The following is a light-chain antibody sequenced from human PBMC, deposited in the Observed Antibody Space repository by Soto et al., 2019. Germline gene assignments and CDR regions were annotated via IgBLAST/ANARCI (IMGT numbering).Light chain of an antibody. V-gene: IGLV2-8*01. CDR1: SSDVGAYNY. CDR3: CSYAGRSTWDVV. CDR2: DVS. J-gene: IGLJ2*01. Sequence: QSALTQPPSASGSPGQSVTISCTGTSSDVGAYNYVSWYQQHPGRAPKLMIYDVSKRPSGVPYRFSGSKSGNAASLTISGLQAEDEADYYCCSYAGRSTWDVVFGGGTKVTVL.